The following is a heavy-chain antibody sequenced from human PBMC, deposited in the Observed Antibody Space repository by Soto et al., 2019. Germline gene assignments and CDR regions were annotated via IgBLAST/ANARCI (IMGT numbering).Heavy chain of an antibody. V-gene: IGHV4-39*01. D-gene: IGHD3-10*01. CDR2: IYYSGNT. CDR1: GDSIDNNNYY. CDR3: ATAVLSFGDLPTHYFDY. Sequence: QVQLQESGPGLVKPSETLSLTCTVSGDSIDNNNYYWGYIRQPPGKGLEWIGNIYYSGNTYYNPSLKSRVTISVDTSKNQFSLKLRSVTAADTAVYYCATAVLSFGDLPTHYFDYWGQGALVTVSS. J-gene: IGHJ4*02.